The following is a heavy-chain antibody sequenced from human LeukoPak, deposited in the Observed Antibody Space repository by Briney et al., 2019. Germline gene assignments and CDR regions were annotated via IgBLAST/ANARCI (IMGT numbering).Heavy chain of an antibody. V-gene: IGHV4-4*07. CDR3: ARDAALSGYYYYYMDV. J-gene: IGHJ6*03. CDR1: GVTISNYY. D-gene: IGHD6-13*01. CDR2: IYTSGST. Sequence: AETLTLTCTASGVTISNYYRSWIRQPAGKGLEWIARIYTSGSTNYNPSLKGRVTISVDTSKNQFSLKLTSVTAADTAVYYCARDAALSGYYYYYMDVWGKGTTVTVSS.